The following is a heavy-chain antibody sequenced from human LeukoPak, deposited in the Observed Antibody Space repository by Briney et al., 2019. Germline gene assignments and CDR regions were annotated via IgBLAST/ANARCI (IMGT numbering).Heavy chain of an antibody. V-gene: IGHV3-11*01. CDR1: GFTFSNYY. D-gene: IGHD3-10*02. J-gene: IGHJ4*02. CDR3: ARPGLRSEFDY. Sequence: GGSLRLSYAASGFTFSNYYMSWIRQAPGKGLEWVSYISSSGSTIYYADSVKGRFTISRDNAKNSLYLQMNSLRAEDTAVYYCARPGLRSEFDYWGQGTLVTVSS. CDR2: ISSSGSTI.